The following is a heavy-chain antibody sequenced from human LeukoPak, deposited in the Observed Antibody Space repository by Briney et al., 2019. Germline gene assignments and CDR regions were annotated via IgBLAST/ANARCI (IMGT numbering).Heavy chain of an antibody. V-gene: IGHV1-18*01. CDR1: GYTFTSYG. D-gene: IGHD2/OR15-2a*01. CDR3: AFCSYFFLGNYYYTDV. Sequence: ASVKVSCKASGYTFTSYGISWVRQAPGHGLEWMGWISAYNGNTNYAQNLQGRVTMTTDTSTSTVYTELRSLRSDDTAVYYCAFCSYFFLGNYYYTDVWGKGTTVTVSS. J-gene: IGHJ6*03. CDR2: ISAYNGNT.